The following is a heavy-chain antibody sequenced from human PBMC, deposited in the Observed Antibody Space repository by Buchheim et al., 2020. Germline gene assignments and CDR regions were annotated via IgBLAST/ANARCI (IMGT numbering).Heavy chain of an antibody. CDR2: ISYDGSNK. CDR3: ARGSGLRFLEWLLGY. V-gene: IGHV3-30*04. CDR1: GFTFSSYA. Sequence: QVQLVESGGGVVQPGRSLRLSCAASGFTFSSYAMHWVRQAPGKGLEWVAVISYDGSNKYYADSVKGRFTIPRDNPKNTLYLQMNSLRAEDTAVYYCARGSGLRFLEWLLGYWGQGTL. J-gene: IGHJ4*02. D-gene: IGHD3-3*01.